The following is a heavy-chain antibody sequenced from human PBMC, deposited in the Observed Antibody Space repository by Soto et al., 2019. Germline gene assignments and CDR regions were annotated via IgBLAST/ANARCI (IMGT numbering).Heavy chain of an antibody. J-gene: IGHJ4*02. D-gene: IGHD3-9*01. CDR3: AAFDWVLSSPAH. V-gene: IGHV1-69*02. CDR1: GGTFSSYT. Sequence: SVKVSCKASGGTFSSYTISWVRQAPGQGLEWMGRIIPILGIASYAQKFQGRDTMTRDTSTSTVYMELSSLRSEYTAVYYCAAFDWVLSSPAHWGQGTLVTVSS. CDR2: IIPILGIA.